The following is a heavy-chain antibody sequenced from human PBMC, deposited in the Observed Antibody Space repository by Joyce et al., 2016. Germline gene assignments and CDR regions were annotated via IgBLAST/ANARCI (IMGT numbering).Heavy chain of an antibody. D-gene: IGHD6-19*01. J-gene: IGHJ4*02. CDR3: ARHGGGTGFSDFAS. CDR1: GYSFASAW. Sequence: EVQLVQSGVEVKRPGESLKISCQCSGYSFASAWIAWVRQRPGEGLEWLGVIYPGDSDSRYSPSFLGQVTSSVDKSINTAYLQWSSLKASDTAMYYCARHGGGTGFSDFASWGQGTLVTVSS. V-gene: IGHV5-51*01. CDR2: IYPGDSDS.